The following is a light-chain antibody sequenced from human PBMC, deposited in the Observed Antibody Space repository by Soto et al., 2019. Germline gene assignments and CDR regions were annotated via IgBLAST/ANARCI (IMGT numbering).Light chain of an antibody. Sequence: QSVLTQPHSVSGSPGQSVTISCTGTSSDVGGYSYVSWYQQHPGKAPELIIYDVTERPSGVPDRFSGSKSGNTASLTISGLQAEDVADYHCCSYTGSYSSVFGIGTKVTDL. J-gene: IGLJ1*01. V-gene: IGLV2-11*01. CDR2: DVT. CDR1: SSDVGGYSY. CDR3: CSYTGSYSSV.